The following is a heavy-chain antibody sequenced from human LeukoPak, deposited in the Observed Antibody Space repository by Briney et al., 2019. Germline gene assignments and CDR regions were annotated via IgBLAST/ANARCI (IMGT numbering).Heavy chain of an antibody. CDR3: ARGYGANAGSFDY. J-gene: IGHJ4*02. V-gene: IGHV4-31*03. D-gene: IGHD4/OR15-4a*01. CDR1: GGSISSGGYY. Sequence: PSQTLSLTCTVSGGSISSGGYYWSWIRQHPGKGLEWIGYIYYSGSTYYNPPLKSRVTISVDTSKNQFSLKLSSVTAADTAVYYCARGYGANAGSFDYWGQGTLVTVSS. CDR2: IYYSGST.